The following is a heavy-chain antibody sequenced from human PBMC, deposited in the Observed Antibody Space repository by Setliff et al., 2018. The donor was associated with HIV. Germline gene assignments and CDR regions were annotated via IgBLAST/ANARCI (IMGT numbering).Heavy chain of an antibody. Sequence: SETLSLTCTVSGDSVSSASYYWSWIRQPPGKGLEWIGYIYYSGTTKYNPSLKSRVTISVDTSKNQFSLKLSSVTAADTAVYYGASEAWTSYRSSSGYYYYYMDVWGKGTTVTVSS. V-gene: IGHV4-61*01. CDR2: IYYSGTT. D-gene: IGHD6-6*01. CDR3: ASEAWTSYRSSSGYYYYYMDV. CDR1: GDSVSSASYY. J-gene: IGHJ6*03.